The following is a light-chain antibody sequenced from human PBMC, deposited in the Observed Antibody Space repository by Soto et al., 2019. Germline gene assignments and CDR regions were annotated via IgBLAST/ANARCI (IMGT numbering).Light chain of an antibody. CDR2: DAS. CDR1: QSLSSW. V-gene: IGKV1-5*01. Sequence: DIQMTQSPSTLSASVGDRVTITCRASQSLSSWLAWYQQKPGKAPKLLIYDASSLESGVPSRFSGSGSGTEFTLTISSLQPDDFAVYYCQQYNNWWTFGQGTKVEIK. J-gene: IGKJ1*01. CDR3: QQYNNWWT.